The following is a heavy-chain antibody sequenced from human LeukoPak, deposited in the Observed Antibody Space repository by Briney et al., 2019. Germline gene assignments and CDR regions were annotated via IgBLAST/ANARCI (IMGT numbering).Heavy chain of an antibody. V-gene: IGHV3-74*01. CDR1: GFTFSSYW. J-gene: IGHJ4*02. CDR3: ARDQGDGYNHFDY. Sequence: GSLRLSCAASGFTFSSYWMHWVRQAPGRGRGWVSRINSDGSSTSYADSVKGRFTISRDNAKNTLYLQMNSLRAEDTAVYYCARDQGDGYNHFDYWGQGTLVTVSS. D-gene: IGHD5-24*01. CDR2: INSDGSST.